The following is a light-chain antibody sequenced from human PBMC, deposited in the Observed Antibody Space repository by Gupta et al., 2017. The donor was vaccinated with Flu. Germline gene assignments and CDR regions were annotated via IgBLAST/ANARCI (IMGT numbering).Light chain of an antibody. J-gene: IGKJ4*01. CDR1: QSISSW. V-gene: IGKV1-5*03. CDR3: QHENSYSIT. CDR2: KAS. Sequence: DIQMTQSPSTLSASVGDRVTITCRASQSISSWLAWYQQKPGKAPKLLIYKASSLESGVPSRFSGSGSGTEFTLTISSLQPDDFATYYCQHENSYSITFGRGTKVEIK.